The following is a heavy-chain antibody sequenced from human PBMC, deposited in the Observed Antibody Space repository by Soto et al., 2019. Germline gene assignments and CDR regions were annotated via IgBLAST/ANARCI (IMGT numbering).Heavy chain of an antibody. CDR2: IYSGGST. CDR1: GFTVSSNY. CDR3: AKGGEGDSSSSYYYYGMDV. D-gene: IGHD6-6*01. V-gene: IGHV3-66*01. Sequence: GGSLRLSCAASGFTVSSNYMSWVRQAPGKGLEWVSVIYSGGSTYYADSVKGRFTISRDNSKNTLYLQMNSLRAEDTAVYYCAKGGEGDSSSSYYYYGMDVWGQGTTVTVSS. J-gene: IGHJ6*02.